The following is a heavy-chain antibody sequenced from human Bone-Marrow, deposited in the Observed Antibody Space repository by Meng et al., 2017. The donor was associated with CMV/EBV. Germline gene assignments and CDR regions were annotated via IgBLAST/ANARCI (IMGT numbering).Heavy chain of an antibody. CDR3: AKDATRAAAGYYYYYGMDV. Sequence: GESLKISCAASGFTFSSYGMHWVRQAPGKGLEWVAFIRYDGSNKYYADSVKGRFTISRDNSKNTLYLQMNSLRAEDTAVYYCAKDATRAAAGYYYYYGMDVWGQRTTVTVSS. CDR1: GFTFSSYG. CDR2: IRYDGSNK. D-gene: IGHD6-13*01. V-gene: IGHV3-30*02. J-gene: IGHJ6*02.